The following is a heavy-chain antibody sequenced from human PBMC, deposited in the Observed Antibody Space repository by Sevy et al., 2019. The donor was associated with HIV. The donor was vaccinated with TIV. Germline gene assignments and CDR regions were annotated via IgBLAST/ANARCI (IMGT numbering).Heavy chain of an antibody. CDR3: ARGGYYYDNAAYYALDS. Sequence: GGSLRLSCAATGFTCSNYAMHWVRQAPGKGMEWVAIIWSDGAYQYHGDSVKGRFPISRDNSKNTLYLQMNKVGVEDTAVYYCARGGYYYDNAAYYALDSWGQGTLVTVSS. J-gene: IGHJ4*02. CDR2: IWSDGAYQ. V-gene: IGHV3-33*01. D-gene: IGHD3-22*01. CDR1: GFTCSNYA.